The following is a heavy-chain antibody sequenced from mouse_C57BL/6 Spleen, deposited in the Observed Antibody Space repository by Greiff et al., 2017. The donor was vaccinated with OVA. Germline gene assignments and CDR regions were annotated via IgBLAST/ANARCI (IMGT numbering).Heavy chain of an antibody. J-gene: IGHJ4*01. CDR1: GYAFSSSW. Sequence: QVQLKESGPELVKPGASVKISCKASGYAFSSSWMNWVKQRPGKGLEWIGRIYPGDGGTNYNGKFKGKATLTADKSSSTAYMQLSSLTSEDSAVYLCSRGGSNYDMDYWGQGTTVTVSS. V-gene: IGHV1-82*01. D-gene: IGHD2-5*01. CDR3: SRGGSNYDMDY. CDR2: IYPGDGGT.